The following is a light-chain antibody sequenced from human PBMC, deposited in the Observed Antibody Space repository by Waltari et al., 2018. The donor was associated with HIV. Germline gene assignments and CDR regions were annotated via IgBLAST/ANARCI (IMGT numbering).Light chain of an antibody. J-gene: IGLJ3*02. CDR1: SPHLGKPS. CDR2: KDD. V-gene: IGLV1-47*01. Sequence: QSALTQPPSASGTPGQRVTISCSGSSPHLGKPSVYWYQQLPGAAPKLIMYKDDQRPSGVPDRFSGSQSGITASLAITGLRSEDEGDYYCAAWDGGIRAWVFGGGTKVTVL. CDR3: AAWDGGIRAWV.